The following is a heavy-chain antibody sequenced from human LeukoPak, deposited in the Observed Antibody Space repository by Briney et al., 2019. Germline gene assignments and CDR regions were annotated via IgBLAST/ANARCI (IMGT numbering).Heavy chain of an antibody. CDR1: GFTFSSYG. J-gene: IGHJ4*02. D-gene: IGHD4-23*01. Sequence: GGSLRLSCAASGFTFSSYGMHWVRQAPGEGLEWVAFIRYDGSNKYYADSVKGRFTISRDNSKNTLYLQMNSLRAEDTAVYYCAKGGVTSSYFDYWGQGTLVTVSS. V-gene: IGHV3-30*02. CDR2: IRYDGSNK. CDR3: AKGGVTSSYFDY.